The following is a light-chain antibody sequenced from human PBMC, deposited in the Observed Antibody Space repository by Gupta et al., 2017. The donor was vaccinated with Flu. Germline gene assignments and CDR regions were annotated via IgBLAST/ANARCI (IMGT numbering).Light chain of an antibody. CDR2: QVS. V-gene: IGKV2-30*01. J-gene: IGKJ1*01. CDR3: MQGAHWPWA. Sequence: NSCKFSQGLVYSDGNAYLHWFQQRPGQSPRRLIYQVSYRDSGVPDRFSGSGSGTDFTLKISRVDAEDVGIYFCMQGAHWPWAFGQGTTVEIK. CDR1: QGLVYSDGNAY.